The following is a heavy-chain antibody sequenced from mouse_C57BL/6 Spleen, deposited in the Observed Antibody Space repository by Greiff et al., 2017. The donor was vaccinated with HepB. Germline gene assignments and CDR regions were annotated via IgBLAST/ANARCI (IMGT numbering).Heavy chain of an antibody. Sequence: VQLQQSGAELVRPGTSVKVSGKASGYAFTNYLIEWVKQRPGQGLEWIGVINPGSGGTNYNEKFKGKATLTADKSSSTAYMQLSSLTSEDSAVYFCARSGYGNYGYWGQGTTLTVSS. CDR1: GYAFTNYL. CDR2: INPGSGGT. V-gene: IGHV1-54*01. D-gene: IGHD2-10*02. J-gene: IGHJ2*01. CDR3: ARSGYGNYGY.